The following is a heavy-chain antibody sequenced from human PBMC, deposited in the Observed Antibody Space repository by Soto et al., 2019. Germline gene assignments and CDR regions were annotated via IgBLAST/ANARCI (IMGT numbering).Heavy chain of an antibody. D-gene: IGHD1-20*01. V-gene: IGHV3-13*05. CDR3: SITERYWYGVDG. J-gene: IGHJ6*02. Sequence: EVQLVESGGGLVQPGGSLRLSCEASGFTFRNYDMHWVRQGTGKGLEWVSGISAAGDPDYADSVEGRITSSREKEQDSFFLPMISLRVGDTGVYYCSITERYWYGVDGWGQVTTVIVSS. CDR1: GFTFRNYD. CDR2: ISAAGDP.